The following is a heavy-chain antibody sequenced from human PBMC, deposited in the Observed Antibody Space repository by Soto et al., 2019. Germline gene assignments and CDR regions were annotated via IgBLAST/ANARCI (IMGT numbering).Heavy chain of an antibody. D-gene: IGHD3-10*01. CDR3: ARSMVRGVAAPYYFDY. CDR2: IIPILGIA. Sequence: GASVKASCKASGGTFSSYTISWVRQAPGQGLEWMGRIIPILGIANYAQKFQGRVTITADKSTSTAYMELSSLRSEDTAVYYCARSMVRGVAAPYYFDYWGQGTLVTVSS. J-gene: IGHJ4*02. V-gene: IGHV1-69*02. CDR1: GGTFSSYT.